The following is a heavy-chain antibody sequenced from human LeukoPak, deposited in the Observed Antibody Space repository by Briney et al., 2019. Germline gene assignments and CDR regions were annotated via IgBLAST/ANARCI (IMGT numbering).Heavy chain of an antibody. CDR3: AREEAVKAAAGTGEYYFDY. Sequence: ETLSLTCAVYGGSFSGYYWSWIRQPPGKGLEWVANIKQDGSEKYYVDSVKGRFTISRDNAKNSLYLQMNSLRAEDTAVYYCAREEAVKAAAGTGEYYFDYWGQGTLVTVSS. CDR2: IKQDGSEK. CDR1: GGSFSGYY. V-gene: IGHV3-7*01. D-gene: IGHD6-13*01. J-gene: IGHJ4*02.